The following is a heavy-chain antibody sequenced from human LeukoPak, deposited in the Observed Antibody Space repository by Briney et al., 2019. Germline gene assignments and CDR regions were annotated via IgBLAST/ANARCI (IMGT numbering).Heavy chain of an antibody. CDR2: ISYDGSNK. J-gene: IGHJ4*02. V-gene: IGHV3-30-3*01. Sequence: GGYLRLSCAASGFTFSSYAMHWVCQAPGKGLEWVAVISYDGSNKYYADSVKGRFTISRDNSKNTVYLQMNSLRAEDTALYYCARDYYGSGSYGYFDYWGQGTLVTVSS. CDR3: ARDYYGSGSYGYFDY. CDR1: GFTFSSYA. D-gene: IGHD3-10*01.